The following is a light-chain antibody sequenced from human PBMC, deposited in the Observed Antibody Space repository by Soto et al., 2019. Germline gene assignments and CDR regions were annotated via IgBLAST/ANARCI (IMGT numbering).Light chain of an antibody. CDR3: QQTNSIPIT. CDR1: QSSSNF. V-gene: IGKV1-39*01. CDR2: AAS. J-gene: IGKJ5*01. Sequence: DIQMTQSPSSLSASLGDRVTITCRASQSSSNFLNWYQQKPGKAPKLLIYAASTLQSGVPSRFSGSGSGTDFTLTISSLQPEDFATYYCQQTNSIPITFGQGTRLEIK.